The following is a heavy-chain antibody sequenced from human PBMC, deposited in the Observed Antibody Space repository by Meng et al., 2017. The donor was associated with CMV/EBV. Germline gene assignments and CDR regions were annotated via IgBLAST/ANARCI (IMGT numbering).Heavy chain of an antibody. V-gene: IGHV3-74*01. D-gene: IGHD6-19*01. CDR1: GFTVRSYW. CDR2: IENYGTSS. Sequence: EVALVESGGGLVAAGGSTKLFCAVSGFTVRSYWMHWVRHVPGKGLEWVSRIENYGTSSDYADSVKGRFTISRDSAKSTLYLQMNSLRAEDTGVYYCARGVAESLGWEMGYWGQGTLVTVSS. J-gene: IGHJ4*02. CDR3: ARGVAESLGWEMGY.